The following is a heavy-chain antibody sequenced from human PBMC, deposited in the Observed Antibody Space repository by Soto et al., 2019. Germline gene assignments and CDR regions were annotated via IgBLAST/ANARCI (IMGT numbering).Heavy chain of an antibody. CDR1: GYTFTTSEY. CDR2: IDASGGST. Sequence: ASVKVPCKASGYTFTTSEYINWVRQAPGQGLEWMGIIDASGGSTSYTQKFQGRVTMTRDTSTNTVFMELSSLRSEDTAVYYCARSLFYYDSAASLGYWGQGTLVTVSS. V-gene: IGHV1-46*01. J-gene: IGHJ4*02. D-gene: IGHD3-22*01. CDR3: ARSLFYYDSAASLGY.